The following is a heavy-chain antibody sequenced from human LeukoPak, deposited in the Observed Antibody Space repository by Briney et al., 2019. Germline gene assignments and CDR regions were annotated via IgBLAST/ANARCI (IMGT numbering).Heavy chain of an antibody. CDR3: VRGPYGSGISNWFDP. J-gene: IGHJ5*02. CDR2: IYYSGDT. V-gene: IGHV4-59*01. D-gene: IGHD3-10*01. Sequence: PSETLSLTCTVSDGAIAGYSWGWIRQAPGKGLEWIGYIYYSGDTNYNPSLKSRVTVSVDTSKNQFSLKLTSVTAADTAVYYCVRGPYGSGISNWFDPWGQGTQVIVSS. CDR1: DGAIAGYS.